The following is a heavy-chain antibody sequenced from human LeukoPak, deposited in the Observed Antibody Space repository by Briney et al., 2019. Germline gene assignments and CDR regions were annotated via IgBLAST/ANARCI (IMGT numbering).Heavy chain of an antibody. Sequence: ASVKVSCKASGYTFTSYGISWVRQAPGQGLEWMGWISAYNGNTNYAQKLQGRVTMPTDTSTSTAYMELRSLRSDDTAVYYCARDHSGSYSPFFDYWGQGTLVTVSS. J-gene: IGHJ4*02. CDR1: GYTFTSYG. V-gene: IGHV1-18*01. CDR2: ISAYNGNT. D-gene: IGHD1-26*01. CDR3: ARDHSGSYSPFFDY.